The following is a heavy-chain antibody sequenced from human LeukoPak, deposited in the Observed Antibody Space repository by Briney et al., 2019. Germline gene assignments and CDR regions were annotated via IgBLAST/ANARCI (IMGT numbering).Heavy chain of an antibody. Sequence: PGGSLRLSCTASRFTFSSYTMNWVRQAPGQGLEWVSSISSSSNYMYYADLVKGRFTISRDNAKNSLYLQMNSLRAEDTAVYYCARPTSGKNWFDPWGQGTLVTVSS. CDR2: ISSSSNYM. D-gene: IGHD3-10*01. CDR3: ARPTSGKNWFDP. J-gene: IGHJ5*02. V-gene: IGHV3-21*01. CDR1: RFTFSSYT.